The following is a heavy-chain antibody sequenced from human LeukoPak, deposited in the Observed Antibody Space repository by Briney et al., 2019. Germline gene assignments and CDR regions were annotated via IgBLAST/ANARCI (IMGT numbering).Heavy chain of an antibody. Sequence: GASVKVSCKASGYTLTDYYMHWVRQAPGQGLEWMGWINPNSGGTNYAQKFQGWVTMTRDTSISTAYMELSRLRSDDTAVYYCARALAYYYDSSGYYYGGYYGMDVWGQGTTVTVSS. CDR1: GYTLTDYY. V-gene: IGHV1-2*04. CDR2: INPNSGGT. D-gene: IGHD3-22*01. CDR3: ARALAYYYDSSGYYYGGYYGMDV. J-gene: IGHJ6*02.